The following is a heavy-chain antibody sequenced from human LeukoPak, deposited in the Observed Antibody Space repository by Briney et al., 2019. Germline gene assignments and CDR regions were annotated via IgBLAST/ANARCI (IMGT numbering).Heavy chain of an antibody. J-gene: IGHJ4*02. CDR3: AKDPPSIAVREPFDY. Sequence: GGSLRLSCAASGFTFSSYSMNWVRQAPGKGLEWVSYISSSSSTIYYADSVKGRFTISRDNAKNSLYLQMNSLRAEDTAVYYCAKDPPSIAVREPFDYWGQGTLVTVSS. V-gene: IGHV3-48*01. CDR1: GFTFSSYS. D-gene: IGHD3-10*01. CDR2: ISSSSSTI.